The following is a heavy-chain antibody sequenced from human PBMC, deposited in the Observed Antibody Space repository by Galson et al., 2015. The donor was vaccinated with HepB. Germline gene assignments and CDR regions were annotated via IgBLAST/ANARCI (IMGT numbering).Heavy chain of an antibody. D-gene: IGHD2-2*01. CDR2: ISYDGSNK. CDR3: ARDGRHQLPPLASAPDY. Sequence: SLRLSCAASGFAFSSYAMHWVRQAPGKGLEWVAVISYDGSNKYYADSVKGRFTISRDNSKNTLYLQMNSLRAEDTAVYYCARDGRHQLPPLASAPDYRGQGTLVTVSS. CDR1: GFAFSSYA. J-gene: IGHJ4*02. V-gene: IGHV3-30-3*01.